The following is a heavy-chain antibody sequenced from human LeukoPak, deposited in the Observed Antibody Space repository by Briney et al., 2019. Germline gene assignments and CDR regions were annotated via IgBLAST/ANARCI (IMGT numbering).Heavy chain of an antibody. CDR3: ARDMSGPLDF. Sequence: SETLSLTCTVSGGSISSGSYYWSWIRQPAGKGLEWIGRIYTSGSTNYNPSLKSRVTISVDTSKNLFSLKLTSVTAADTAVYYCARDMSGPLDFWGQGALVTVSS. D-gene: IGHD3-10*02. CDR1: GGSISSGSYY. J-gene: IGHJ4*02. V-gene: IGHV4-61*02. CDR2: IYTSGST.